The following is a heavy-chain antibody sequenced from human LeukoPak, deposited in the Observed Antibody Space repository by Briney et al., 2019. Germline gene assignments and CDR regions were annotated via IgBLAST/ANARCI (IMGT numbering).Heavy chain of an antibody. D-gene: IGHD3-9*01. CDR1: GGSISSSSYY. CDR3: ARGRYSTSY. V-gene: IGHV4-39*07. J-gene: IGHJ4*02. CDR2: IYYGGST. Sequence: SETLSLTCAVSGGSISSSSYYWGWIRQPPGKGLEWIGSIYYGGSTFYNPSLKSRVTISVDTSKNQFSLKLSSVTAADTAVYYCARGRYSTSYWGQGTLVTVSS.